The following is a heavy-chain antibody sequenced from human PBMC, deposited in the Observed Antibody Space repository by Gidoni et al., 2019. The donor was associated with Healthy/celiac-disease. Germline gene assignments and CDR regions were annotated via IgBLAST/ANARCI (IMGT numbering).Heavy chain of an antibody. CDR3: ARAVGEGYWGFDY. CDR1: GGSISSSSYY. V-gene: IGHV4-39*07. J-gene: IGHJ4*02. D-gene: IGHD3-16*01. Sequence: QLQLQESGPGLVKPSETLSLTCTVSGGSISSSSYYWGWIRQPPGKGLEWSGSIYYSGSTYYNPSLKSRVTISVDTSKNQFSLKLSSVTAADTAVYYCARAVGEGYWGFDYWGQGTLVTVSS. CDR2: IYYSGST.